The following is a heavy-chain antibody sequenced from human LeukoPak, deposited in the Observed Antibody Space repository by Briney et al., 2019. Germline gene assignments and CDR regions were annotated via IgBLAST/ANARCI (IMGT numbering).Heavy chain of an antibody. CDR1: GFTFSDYY. V-gene: IGHV3-11*04. Sequence: PGGSLRLSCAASGFTFSDYYMSWIRQAPGKGLEWVSYISSSGSTIYYADSVKGRFTISRDNAKNSLYLQMNSLRAEDTAMYFCAGDDSSGYFFDFWGQGTLVTVSS. CDR3: AGDDSSGYFFDF. J-gene: IGHJ4*02. D-gene: IGHD3-22*01. CDR2: ISSSGSTI.